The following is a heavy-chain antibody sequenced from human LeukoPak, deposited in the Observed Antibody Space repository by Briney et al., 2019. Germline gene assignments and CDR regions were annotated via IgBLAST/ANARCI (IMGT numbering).Heavy chain of an antibody. V-gene: IGHV4-34*01. CDR1: GGSFSGYY. Sequence: SETLSLTCAVYGGSFSGYYWNWIRQPPGKGLEWIGEINHRGSTNYNPSLKSRVTISLDTSNKQLSLKLSSVTAADTAVYYCARGRTTYDYVWGSYRPPDYWGQGTLVTVSS. J-gene: IGHJ4*02. CDR3: ARGRTTYDYVWGSYRPPDY. D-gene: IGHD3-16*02. CDR2: INHRGST.